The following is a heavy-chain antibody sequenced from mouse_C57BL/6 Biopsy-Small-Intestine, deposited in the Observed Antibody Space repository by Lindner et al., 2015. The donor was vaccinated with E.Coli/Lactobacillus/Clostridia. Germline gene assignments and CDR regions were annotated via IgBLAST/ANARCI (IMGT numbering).Heavy chain of an antibody. D-gene: IGHD1-1*01. CDR2: INPNSGST. CDR1: GYTFIGYY. Sequence: VKVSCKASGYTFIGYYMHWVRQAPGQGLEWMGRINPNSGSTSYAQKFQGRVTMTRDTSISTAYMELSRLRSDDTAVYYCAREKQLGNYYYGMDVWGQGTTVSVSS. CDR3: AREKQLGNYYYGMDV. J-gene: IGHJ1*01. V-gene: IGHV1-26*01.